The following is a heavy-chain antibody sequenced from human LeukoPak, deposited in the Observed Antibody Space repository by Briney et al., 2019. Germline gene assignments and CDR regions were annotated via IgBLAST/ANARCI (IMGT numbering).Heavy chain of an antibody. J-gene: IGHJ4*02. Sequence: SETLSLTCTVSGDSISSYYWSWIRQPPGKGLEWIGYISYTGRTNYNPSLKSRVTIAADTSKNQFSLKLSSVTAADTAVYYCARDPYGDYRIDYWGQGTLVTVSS. CDR3: ARDPYGDYRIDY. D-gene: IGHD4-17*01. CDR1: GDSISSYY. CDR2: ISYTGRT. V-gene: IGHV4-59*01.